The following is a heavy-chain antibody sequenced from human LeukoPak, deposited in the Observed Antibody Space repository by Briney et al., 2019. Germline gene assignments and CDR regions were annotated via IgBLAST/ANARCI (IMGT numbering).Heavy chain of an antibody. D-gene: IGHD5-24*01. Sequence: GSLRLSCAASGFTFSSYAMSWVRQAPGKGPEWVSAISGSGGGTYYADSVKGRFTISRDNSKNTLYLQMNSLRAEDTAVYYCAKTGVEMATITDYFDYWGQGTLVTVSS. CDR2: ISGSGGGT. CDR1: GFTFSSYA. J-gene: IGHJ4*02. CDR3: AKTGVEMATITDYFDY. V-gene: IGHV3-23*01.